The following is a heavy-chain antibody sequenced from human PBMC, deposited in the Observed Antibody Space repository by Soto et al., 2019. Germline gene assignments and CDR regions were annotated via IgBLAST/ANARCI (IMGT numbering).Heavy chain of an antibody. Sequence: GRSMRLACAASGVTFSSYWMHWVRQAPGKGLVWVSRINSDGSSTSYADSVKGRFTISRDKAKNTLYLQMNSLRAEDTAVYYCARVSRSWYRPGNDYWGQGTLVTGSS. D-gene: IGHD6-13*01. J-gene: IGHJ4*02. CDR2: INSDGSST. CDR3: ARVSRSWYRPGNDY. V-gene: IGHV3-74*01. CDR1: GVTFSSYW.